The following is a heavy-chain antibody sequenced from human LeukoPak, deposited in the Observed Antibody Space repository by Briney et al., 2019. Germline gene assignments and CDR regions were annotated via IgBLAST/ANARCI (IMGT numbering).Heavy chain of an antibody. CDR3: ARVAYSAYDYPTLLPPFDY. V-gene: IGHV3-66*01. Sequence: GGSLRLSCAASGVTVSSNYMSWVRQPPGKGLEWVSVIYPSGSTYYADAVKGRFTISRDNAKNSLYLQMNSLRAEDTALYSCARVAYSAYDYPTLLPPFDYWGQGTLVTASS. J-gene: IGHJ4*02. CDR1: GVTVSSNY. CDR2: IYPSGST. D-gene: IGHD5-12*01.